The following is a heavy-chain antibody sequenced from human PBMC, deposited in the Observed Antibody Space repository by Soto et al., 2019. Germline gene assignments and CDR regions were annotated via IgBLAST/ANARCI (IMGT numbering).Heavy chain of an antibody. D-gene: IGHD2-21*01. V-gene: IGHV1-69*01. CDR3: ARLLRAIHNWFDP. CDR2: IIPIFGTA. J-gene: IGHJ5*02. Sequence: QVQLVQSGAEVKKPGSSVKVSCKASGGTFSSYAISWVRQAPGLGLEWMGGIIPIFGTANYPQKFQGRVTITADESTTTAYLEPSSMRSEDTAVYYCARLLRAIHNWFDPWGQGTLPTVYS. CDR1: GGTFSSYA.